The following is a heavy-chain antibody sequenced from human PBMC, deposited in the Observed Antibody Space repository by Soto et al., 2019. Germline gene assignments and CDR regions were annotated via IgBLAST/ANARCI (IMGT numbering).Heavy chain of an antibody. Sequence: GGSLRLSCAASGFTFSSYAMSWVRQAPGKGLEWVSAISGSGGSTYYADSVKGRFTISRDNSKNTLYLQMNSLRAEDTSVYYCAKVSGELLTAFDIWGQGTMVTVSS. D-gene: IGHD1-26*01. V-gene: IGHV3-23*01. CDR3: AKVSGELLTAFDI. CDR2: ISGSGGST. CDR1: GFTFSSYA. J-gene: IGHJ3*02.